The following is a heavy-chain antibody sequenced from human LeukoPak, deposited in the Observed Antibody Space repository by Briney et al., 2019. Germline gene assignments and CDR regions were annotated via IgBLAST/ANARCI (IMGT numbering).Heavy chain of an antibody. CDR1: GFMLSNSD. CDR3: ARDHAGAMDV. Sequence: GGSLRLSCAASGFMLSNSDMGWVRQAPGRGLEWVSTISRTGFSTFYADSVKGRFTISRDNSKNTLYLQMNSLRAEDTAVYYCARDHAGAMDVWGKGTTVTVSS. V-gene: IGHV3-23*01. CDR2: ISRTGFST. J-gene: IGHJ6*03.